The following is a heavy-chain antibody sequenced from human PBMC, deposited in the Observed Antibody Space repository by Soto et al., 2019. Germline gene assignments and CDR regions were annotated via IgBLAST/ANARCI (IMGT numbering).Heavy chain of an antibody. CDR2: IWYDGSNE. CDR3: AANFDF. J-gene: IGHJ4*02. CDR1: GFTFSDYY. V-gene: IGHV3-33*08. Sequence: LRLSCAASGFTFSDYYMSWIRQAPGKGLEWVAVIWYDGSNEYYGDSVKGRFTIFRDNSKSTVYLQMNSLRAEDTAVYYCAANFDFWGQGTLVTVSS.